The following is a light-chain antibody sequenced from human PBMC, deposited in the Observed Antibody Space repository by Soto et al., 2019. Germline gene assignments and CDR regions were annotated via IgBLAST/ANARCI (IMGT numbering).Light chain of an antibody. Sequence: QSVLTQPPSVSATPGQRVTISCSGTSSNVGSHYVYWYQQLSGTAPKLLIYNNGQRPSGVPDRFSGSKSGSTASLTVSGLQTEDEADYYCNSYVAGSNVFGTGTKLTVL. CDR2: NNG. V-gene: IGLV1-47*01. CDR3: NSYVAGSNV. J-gene: IGLJ1*01. CDR1: SSNVGSHY.